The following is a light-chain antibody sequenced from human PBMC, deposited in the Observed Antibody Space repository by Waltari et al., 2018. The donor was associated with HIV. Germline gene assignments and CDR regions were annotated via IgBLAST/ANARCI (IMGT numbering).Light chain of an antibody. V-gene: IGKV2D-29*02. Sequence: DIVMTQSPLSLSVTPGQMASISCTSSQSLLYRDGKTYLFWYVQKPGQSPQLLMYEVSNRFSGVPGRFSGSGSGSYFTLTISRVEADDVGLYFCMQSIQLPPTFGQGTKLEI. CDR2: EVS. J-gene: IGKJ1*01. CDR1: QSLLYRDGKTY. CDR3: MQSIQLPPT.